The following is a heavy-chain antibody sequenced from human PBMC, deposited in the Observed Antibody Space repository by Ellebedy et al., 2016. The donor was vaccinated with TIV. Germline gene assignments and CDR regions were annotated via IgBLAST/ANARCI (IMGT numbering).Heavy chain of an antibody. V-gene: IGHV3-7*03. CDR1: GFTFSSYG. Sequence: GESLKISCAASGFTFSSYGMHWVRRAPGKGLEWVANIKEDGTEKNYVDSVKGRFAISRDNVKKSLYLQMNSLRTEDTAVYYCAGGLMDVWGHGTTVIVSS. CDR3: AGGLMDV. CDR2: IKEDGTEK. D-gene: IGHD3/OR15-3a*01. J-gene: IGHJ6*02.